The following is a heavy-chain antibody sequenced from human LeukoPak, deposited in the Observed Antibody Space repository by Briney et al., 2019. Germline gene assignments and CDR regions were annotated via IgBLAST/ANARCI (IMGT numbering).Heavy chain of an antibody. Sequence: SGPALVKPTQTLTLTCTFSGFSLSTSGMCVSWIRQPPGKALEWLARIDWDADKSYTTSLRTRFTISKDTSKNQVVLTMTNMDPVDTATYFCARQYSSYYYAMDVWGQGTTVTVSS. D-gene: IGHD2-15*01. CDR3: ARQYSSYYYAMDV. J-gene: IGHJ6*02. V-gene: IGHV2-70*11. CDR1: GFSLSTSGMC. CDR2: IDWDADK.